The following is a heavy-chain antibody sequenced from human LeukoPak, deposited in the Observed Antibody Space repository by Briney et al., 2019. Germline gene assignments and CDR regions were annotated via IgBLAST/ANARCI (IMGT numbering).Heavy chain of an antibody. CDR3: ARVGTMVRGVINY. Sequence: ASVKASCKASGYTFTSYDTNWVRQATGQGLEWMGWMNPNSGNTGYAQKFQGRVTMTRNTSISTAYMELSSLRSEDTAVYYCARVGTMVRGVINYWGQGTLVTVSS. J-gene: IGHJ4*02. D-gene: IGHD3-10*01. CDR1: GYTFTSYD. V-gene: IGHV1-8*01. CDR2: MNPNSGNT.